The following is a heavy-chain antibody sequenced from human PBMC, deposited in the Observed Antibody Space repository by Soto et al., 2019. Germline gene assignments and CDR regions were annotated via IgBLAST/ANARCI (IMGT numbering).Heavy chain of an antibody. V-gene: IGHV1-69*01. J-gene: IGHJ3*01. CDR3: ASGVGGLGGSSGWPDYAFDV. D-gene: IGHD3-22*01. CDR2: IVPLPFTT. Sequence: QVQLVQSGAAVRKPGSSVKVSCKASGGTFTKYAITWVRQAPRQGLEWMGGIVPLPFTTNYAQKFRGRVTISADVSPSTTYLELSSLRSAATAVYYWASGVGGLGGSSGWPDYAFDVWGQGTMVIVSS. CDR1: GGTFTKYA.